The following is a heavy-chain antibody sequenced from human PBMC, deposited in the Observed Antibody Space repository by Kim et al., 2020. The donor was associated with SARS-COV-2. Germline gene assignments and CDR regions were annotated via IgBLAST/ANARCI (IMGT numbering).Heavy chain of an antibody. CDR2: ISSSSSYI. Sequence: GGSLRLSCAASGFTFSSYSMNWVRQAPGKGLEWVSSISSSSSYIYYADSVKGRFTISRDNAKNSLYLQMNSLRAEDTAVYYCAREEQQLSLPYYFDYWGQGTLVTVSS. J-gene: IGHJ4*02. CDR3: AREEQQLSLPYYFDY. V-gene: IGHV3-21*01. D-gene: IGHD6-13*01. CDR1: GFTFSSYS.